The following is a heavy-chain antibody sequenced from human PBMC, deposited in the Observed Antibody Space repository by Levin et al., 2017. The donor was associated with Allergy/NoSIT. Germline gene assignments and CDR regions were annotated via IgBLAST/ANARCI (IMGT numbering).Heavy chain of an antibody. CDR3: VRDYCTGGICEDAFDT. D-gene: IGHD2-8*02. CDR2: ITTSGSHT. J-gene: IGHJ3*02. V-gene: IGHV3-21*01. CDR1: GFTFSTYT. Sequence: GGSLRLSCAVSGFTFSTYTMNWVRQAPGKGLEWVASITTSGSHTYYTDSMKGRFTISRDNAKSSLYLQIYSLRAEDTAVYYCVRDYCTGGICEDAFDTWGQGTMVTVSS.